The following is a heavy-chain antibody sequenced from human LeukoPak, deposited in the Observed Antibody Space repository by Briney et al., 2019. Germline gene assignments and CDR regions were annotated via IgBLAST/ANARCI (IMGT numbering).Heavy chain of an antibody. CDR3: CRPMTALPVRCAFYL. D-gene: IGHD2-15*01. J-gene: IGHJ3*01. V-gene: IGHV1-18*03. CDR2: FTAAST. Sequence: GASVKVSCKASGYTFTSYAINWVRQAPGQGLEWMGRFTAASTTYAKHLQDRVTLTADTSTNTAYLDLSSLTADDMGVYYCCRPMTALPVRCAFYLWGQGTMVTVAS. CDR1: GYTFTSYA.